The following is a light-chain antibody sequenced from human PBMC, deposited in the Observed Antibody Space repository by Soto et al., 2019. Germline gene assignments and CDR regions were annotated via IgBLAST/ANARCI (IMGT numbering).Light chain of an antibody. CDR3: QQYNSYWRWT. CDR1: QSISSW. V-gene: IGKV1-5*03. J-gene: IGKJ1*01. Sequence: DIQMTQSPSTLSASVGDRVTITCRASQSISSWLAWYQQKPGKAPKLLIYKASSLESGVPSRFSGSGSGTEFTLTISSLQPDDFATYYCQQYNSYWRWTFGQGTKV. CDR2: KAS.